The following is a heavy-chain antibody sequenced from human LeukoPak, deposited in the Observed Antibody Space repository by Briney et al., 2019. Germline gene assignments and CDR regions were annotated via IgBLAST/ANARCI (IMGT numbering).Heavy chain of an antibody. CDR1: GGTFNSHA. CDR2: ITAIFRTT. CDR3: ARHSGYHSTMYLDY. V-gene: IGHV1-69*13. Sequence: ASVKVSCKTSGGTFNSHAISWVRQAPGQGLEWMGGITAIFRTTNYAQKFQGRVTITADESMSTVYMELSSLRSEDTAMYYCARHSGYHSTMYLDYWGQGTLVTVSS. J-gene: IGHJ4*02. D-gene: IGHD3-22*01.